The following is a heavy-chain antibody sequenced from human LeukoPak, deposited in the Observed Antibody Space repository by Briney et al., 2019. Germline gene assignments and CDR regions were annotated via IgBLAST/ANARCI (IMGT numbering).Heavy chain of an antibody. Sequence: PSETLSLTCAVYGGSFSGYYWSWIHQPPGKGLEWIGEINHSGSTNYNPSLKSRVTISVDTSKNQFSLKLSSVTAADTAVYYCARGRSVAYYDFWSGFYFDYWGQGTLVTVSS. V-gene: IGHV4-34*01. J-gene: IGHJ4*02. CDR3: ARGRSVAYYDFWSGFYFDY. CDR1: GGSFSGYY. CDR2: INHSGST. D-gene: IGHD3-3*01.